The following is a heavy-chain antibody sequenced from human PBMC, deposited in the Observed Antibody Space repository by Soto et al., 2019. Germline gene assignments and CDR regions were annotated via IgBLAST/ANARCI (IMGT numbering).Heavy chain of an antibody. J-gene: IGHJ6*02. CDR2: IYTDDST. Sequence: PGGSLRLSCAASGFTVSSNYMSWVRQAPWKGLEWLSVIYTDDSTYYADSVKGRFTISRHNSKNTLYLQMNSLRAEDTAVYYCAKDGVLRYFDWPGGYYYYGMDVWGQGTTVTVSS. D-gene: IGHD3-9*01. CDR3: AKDGVLRYFDWPGGYYYYGMDV. CDR1: GFTVSSNY. V-gene: IGHV3-53*04.